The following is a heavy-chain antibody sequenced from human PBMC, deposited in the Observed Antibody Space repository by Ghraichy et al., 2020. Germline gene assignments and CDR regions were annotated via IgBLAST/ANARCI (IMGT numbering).Heavy chain of an antibody. V-gene: IGHV3-48*03. J-gene: IGHJ6*02. D-gene: IGHD5-18*01. CDR1: GFTFSSYE. CDR3: ARAPQRYSSYYYGMDV. Sequence: GGSLRLSCAASGFTFSSYEMNWVRQAPGKGLEWVSYISSSGSTIYYADSVKGRFTISRDNAKNSLYLQMNSLRAEDTAVYYCARAPQRYSSYYYGMDVWGQGTTVTVSS. CDR2: ISSSGSTI.